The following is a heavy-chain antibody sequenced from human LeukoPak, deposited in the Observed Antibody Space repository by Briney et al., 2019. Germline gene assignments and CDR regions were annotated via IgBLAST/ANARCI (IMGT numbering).Heavy chain of an antibody. Sequence: KPGESPKISCKGSGYSFTSYWIGWVRQMPGKGLEWMGIIYPGDSDTRYSPSFQGQVTISADKSISTAYLQWSSLKASDTAMYYCARQVAPGYYYYGMDVWGQGTTVTVSS. CDR1: GYSFTSYW. D-gene: IGHD2-15*01. J-gene: IGHJ6*02. V-gene: IGHV5-51*01. CDR2: IYPGDSDT. CDR3: ARQVAPGYYYYGMDV.